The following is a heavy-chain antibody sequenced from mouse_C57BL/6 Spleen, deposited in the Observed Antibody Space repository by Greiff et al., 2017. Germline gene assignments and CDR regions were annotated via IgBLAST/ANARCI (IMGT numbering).Heavy chain of an antibody. J-gene: IGHJ2*01. CDR2: ISSGGSYT. Sequence: EVQGVESGGDLVKPGGSLKLSCAASGFTFSSYGMSWVRQTPDKRLEWVATISSGGSYTYYPDSVKGRFTISRDNAKNTLYLQMSSLKSEDTAMYYCGGHWCYGYDGYFDYWGQGTTLTVSS. CDR1: GFTFSSYG. D-gene: IGHD2-2*01. CDR3: GGHWCYGYDGYFDY. V-gene: IGHV5-6*01.